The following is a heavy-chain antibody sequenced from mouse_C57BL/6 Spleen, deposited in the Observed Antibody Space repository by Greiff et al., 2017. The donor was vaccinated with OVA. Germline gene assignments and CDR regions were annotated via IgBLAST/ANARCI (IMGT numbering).Heavy chain of an antibody. CDR2: ISSGSSTI. CDR3: AREGTGTLYYAMDY. V-gene: IGHV5-17*01. Sequence: DVKLVESGGGLVKPGGSLKLSCAASGFTFSDYGMHWVRQAPEKGLEWVAYISSGSSTIYYADTVKGRFTISRDNAKNTLFLQMTSLRSEDTAMYYCAREGTGTLYYAMDYWGQGTSVTVSS. D-gene: IGHD4-1*01. CDR1: GFTFSDYG. J-gene: IGHJ4*01.